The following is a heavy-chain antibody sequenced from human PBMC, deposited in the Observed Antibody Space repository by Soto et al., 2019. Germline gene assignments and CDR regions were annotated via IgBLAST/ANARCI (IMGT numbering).Heavy chain of an antibody. CDR2: IIPIFGTA. Sequence: QVQLVQSGAEVKKPGSSVKVSCKASGGTFSSYAISWVRQAPGQGLEWMGGIIPIFGTAHYAQKFQGRVTITADESTSTAYMELSSLRSEDTAVYYCARDQVGAVDYYYYYGMDVWGQGTTVTVSS. CDR1: GGTFSSYA. CDR3: ARDQVGAVDYYYYYGMDV. J-gene: IGHJ6*02. V-gene: IGHV1-69*01. D-gene: IGHD6-19*01.